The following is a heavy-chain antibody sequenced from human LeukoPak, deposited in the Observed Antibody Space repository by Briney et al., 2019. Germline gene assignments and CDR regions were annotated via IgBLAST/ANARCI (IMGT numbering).Heavy chain of an antibody. CDR3: AKGAYYYGSGSYLYGMDV. CDR2: ISGSGGST. D-gene: IGHD3-10*01. Sequence: GGSLRLSCAASGITFSGYAMNWVRQAPGKGLEWVSGISGSGGSTYYADSVKGRFTISRDNSKNTLYLQMNSLRAEDTAVYYCAKGAYYYGSGSYLYGMDVWGQGTTVTVSS. V-gene: IGHV3-23*01. CDR1: GITFSGYA. J-gene: IGHJ6*02.